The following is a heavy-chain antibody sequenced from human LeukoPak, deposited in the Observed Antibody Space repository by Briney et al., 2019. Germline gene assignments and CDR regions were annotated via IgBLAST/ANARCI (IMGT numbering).Heavy chain of an antibody. CDR2: INHSGST. D-gene: IGHD5-12*01. V-gene: IGHV4-34*01. J-gene: IGHJ4*02. CDR3: AGGYSGYDRHAADFDY. CDR1: GGSFSGYY. Sequence: SETLSLTCAVYGGSFSGYYWSWIRQPPGKGLEWIGEINHSGSTNYNPSLKSRVTISVDRSKNQFSLKLSSVTAADTAVYYCAGGYSGYDRHAADFDYWGQGTLVTVSS.